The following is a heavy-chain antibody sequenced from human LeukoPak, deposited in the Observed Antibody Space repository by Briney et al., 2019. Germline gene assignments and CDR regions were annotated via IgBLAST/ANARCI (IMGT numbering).Heavy chain of an antibody. CDR3: ARGYCSGGSCYSGDY. D-gene: IGHD2-15*01. J-gene: IGHJ4*02. CDR1: GFTVSSKY. Sequence: PGGSLRLSCAASGFTVSSKYMNWVRQAPGKGLEWVSYISSSGSTIYYADSVKGRFTISRDNAKNSLYLQMNSLRAEDTAVYYCARGYCSGGSCYSGDYWGQGTLVTVSS. V-gene: IGHV3-48*03. CDR2: ISSSGSTI.